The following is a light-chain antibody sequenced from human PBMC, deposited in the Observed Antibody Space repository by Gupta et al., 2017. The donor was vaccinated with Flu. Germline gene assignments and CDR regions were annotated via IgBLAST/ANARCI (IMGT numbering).Light chain of an antibody. J-gene: IGLJ3*02. Sequence: KVTISCSGSSSNIGNKYGSWYQQLPGTAPKRLSDENNKRPSGIPDRFSGSKSGTSATLAITGLQTGDEAEYYCATWDSSLKAGVFGGGTKLTVL. CDR2: ENN. CDR1: SSNIGNKY. CDR3: ATWDSSLKAGV. V-gene: IGLV1-51*02.